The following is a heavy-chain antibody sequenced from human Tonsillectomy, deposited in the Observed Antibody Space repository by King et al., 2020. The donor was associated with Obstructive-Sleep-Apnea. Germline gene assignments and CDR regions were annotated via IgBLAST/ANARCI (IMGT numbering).Heavy chain of an antibody. CDR1: GFTFISFA. CDR2: ISYDGSNK. V-gene: IGHV3-30*04. CDR3: AREEDYYDSSGYYYYFDY. Sequence: VQLVESGGGVVQPGRSLRLSCAASGFTFISFAMHWVLQAAGKGLEWVAVISYDGSNKYYADSVTVRFTISIDNSKNTLYLQMNSLRAEDTAVYYCAREEDYYDSSGYYYYFDYWGQGTLVTVSS. D-gene: IGHD3-22*01. J-gene: IGHJ4*02.